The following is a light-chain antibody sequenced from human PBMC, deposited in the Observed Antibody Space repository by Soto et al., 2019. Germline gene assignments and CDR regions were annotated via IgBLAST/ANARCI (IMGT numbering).Light chain of an antibody. J-gene: IGLJ1*01. CDR1: SNDVGSYNL. CDR2: EGS. V-gene: IGLV2-23*01. Sequence: QSALTQPASVSGSPGQSITISCTGTSNDVGSYNLVSWYQQHPGKAPKVMIYEGSKRPSGVSNRFSGSKSGNTASLTISGLQAEDEADYYCCSYTDSSNYVFGTGTKLTVL. CDR3: CSYTDSSNYV.